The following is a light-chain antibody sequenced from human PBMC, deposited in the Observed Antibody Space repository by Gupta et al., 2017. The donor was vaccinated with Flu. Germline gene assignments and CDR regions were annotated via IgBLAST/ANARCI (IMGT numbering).Light chain of an antibody. V-gene: IGKV3-20*01. CDR1: QSVSSSY. Sequence: ERATRSCRASQSVSSSYLAWYQQKPGQAPRLLIYGASSRATGIPDRFSGSGSGTDFTLTISRLEPEDFAEYYCQQYGSSPYTFGQGTKLEIK. CDR2: GAS. J-gene: IGKJ2*01. CDR3: QQYGSSPYT.